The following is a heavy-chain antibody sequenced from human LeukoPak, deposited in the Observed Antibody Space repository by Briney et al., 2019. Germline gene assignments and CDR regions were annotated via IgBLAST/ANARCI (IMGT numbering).Heavy chain of an antibody. CDR3: ARADRLHGGPYLIGP. V-gene: IGHV1-2*02. CDR2: INPNSGGT. CDR1: GYSFTDYY. Sequence: ASVKVSCKTSGYSFTDYYMHWVRQAPGQGLEWMGWINPNSGGTSAAQKFQGRVTMTRDTSITTVYMEVSWLSSDDTAIYYCARADRLHGGPYLIGPWGQGTLVTVSS. D-gene: IGHD2-21*01. J-gene: IGHJ5*02.